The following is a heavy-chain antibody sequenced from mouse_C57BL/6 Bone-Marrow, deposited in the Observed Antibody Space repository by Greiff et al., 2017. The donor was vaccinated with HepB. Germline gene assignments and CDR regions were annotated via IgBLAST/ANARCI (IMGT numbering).Heavy chain of an antibody. Sequence: QVQLQQSGPGLVQPSQRLSITCTVSGFSLTSYGVHWVRQSPGKGLEWLGVIWSGGSTDYNAAFISRLSISKDNSKSQVFFKMNSLQADDTAIYYCARMGGDWYFDVWGTGTTVTVSS. CDR1: GFSLTSYG. D-gene: IGHD1-1*02. V-gene: IGHV2-2*01. CDR3: ARMGGDWYFDV. CDR2: IWSGGST. J-gene: IGHJ1*03.